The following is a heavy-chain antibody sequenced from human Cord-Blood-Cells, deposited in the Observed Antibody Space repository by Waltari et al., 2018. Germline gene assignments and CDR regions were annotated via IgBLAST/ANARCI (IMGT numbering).Heavy chain of an antibody. D-gene: IGHD6-6*01. CDR2: INHIAST. V-gene: IGHV4-34*01. Sequence: QVQLQQWGAGLLKPSETLSLTCAVYGGFFSGYYWSWIRQPPGMGLEWIEEINHIASTNSTPSLKSRVTISVDTSRSQFALKLGSVTAAATAVYDCARGRASSALKAFDIWGQGTMVTVSS. CDR3: ARGRASSALKAFDI. CDR1: GGFFSGYY. J-gene: IGHJ3*02.